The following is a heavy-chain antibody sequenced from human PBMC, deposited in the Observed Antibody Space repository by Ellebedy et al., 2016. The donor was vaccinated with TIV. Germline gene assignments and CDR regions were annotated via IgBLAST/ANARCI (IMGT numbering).Heavy chain of an antibody. Sequence: GSLRLSXAVYGGSFSGYYWSWIRQPPGKGLEWIGEINHSGSTNYNPSLKSRVTISVDTSKNQFSLKLSSVTAADTAVYYSARGYCSGGSCHFDYWGQGTLVTVSS. J-gene: IGHJ4*02. CDR2: INHSGST. D-gene: IGHD2-15*01. V-gene: IGHV4-34*01. CDR3: ARGYCSGGSCHFDY. CDR1: GGSFSGYY.